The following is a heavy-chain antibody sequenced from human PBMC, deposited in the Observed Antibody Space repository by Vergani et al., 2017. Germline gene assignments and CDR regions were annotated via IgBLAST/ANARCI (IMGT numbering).Heavy chain of an antibody. CDR3: AKDASNYYMDV. V-gene: IGHV3-30*02. CDR2: IRYDGTKR. J-gene: IGHJ6*03. D-gene: IGHD4-11*01. CDR1: GFTFRIYG. Sequence: QVQLVESGGGVVQPGGSLRLSCIASGFTFRIYGMHWVRQAPGKGLEWVAFIRYDGTKRFYGDSVKGRFTISRDNSKNTLYLQMNSLRAEDTAVYYCAKDASNYYMDVWGKGTTVTVSS.